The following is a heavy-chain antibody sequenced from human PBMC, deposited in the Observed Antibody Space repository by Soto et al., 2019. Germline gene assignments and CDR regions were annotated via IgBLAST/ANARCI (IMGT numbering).Heavy chain of an antibody. D-gene: IGHD6-19*01. CDR3: AKDDSSGLEYFQH. J-gene: IGHJ1*01. Sequence: EVQLLESGGGLVQPGGSLRLSCAASGFTFSSYAMSWVRQAPGKGLEWVSAISGSGGSTYYADSVKGRFTISRDNSKNTLYLQMNSLRAEDTALYYCAKDDSSGLEYFQHWGQGTLVTVSS. CDR1: GFTFSSYA. CDR2: ISGSGGST. V-gene: IGHV3-23*01.